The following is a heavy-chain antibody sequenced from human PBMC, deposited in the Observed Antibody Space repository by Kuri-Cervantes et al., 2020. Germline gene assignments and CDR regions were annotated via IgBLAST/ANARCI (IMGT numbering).Heavy chain of an antibody. CDR3: ARGLPRGVVTPSYYYYGMDV. J-gene: IGHJ6*02. V-gene: IGHV1-24*01. CDR1: GYTLTELS. CDR2: FDPEDGET. Sequence: ASVKVSCKVSGYTLTELSMHWVRQAPGKGLEWMGGFDPEDGETIYAQKFQGRVTMTRNTSISTAYMELSSLGSEDTAVYYCARGLPRGVVTPSYYYYGMDVWGQGTTVTVSS. D-gene: IGHD3-3*01.